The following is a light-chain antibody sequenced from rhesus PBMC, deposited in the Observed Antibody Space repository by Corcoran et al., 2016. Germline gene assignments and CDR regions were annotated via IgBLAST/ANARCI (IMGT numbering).Light chain of an antibody. CDR3: QRYSSRPIA. CDR2: MAS. J-gene: IGKJ4*01. CDR1: QGISSW. V-gene: IGKV1-22*01. Sequence: DIQMTQSPSSLSASVGDTVIITCRASQGISSWLAWFQQKPVKAPKLLIYMASSLQSGVPSRFSGSGSGTAFTITINSLRSEDLATYYCQRYSSRPIAFGGGTKVELK.